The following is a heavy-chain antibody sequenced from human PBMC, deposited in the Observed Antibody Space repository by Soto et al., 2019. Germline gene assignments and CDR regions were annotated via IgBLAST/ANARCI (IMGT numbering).Heavy chain of an antibody. V-gene: IGHV3-15*07. CDR1: GFTFSNAL. D-gene: IGHD3-3*01. CDR2: IKSKTDGGTT. J-gene: IGHJ4*02. CDR3: TTVEGRWLQFLRYYFDY. Sequence: WGSLRLSCAASGFTFSNALRNWVRQAPGKGLEWVGRIKSKTDGGTTDYAAPVKGRFTISRDDSKNTLYLQMNSLKTEDTAVYYFTTVEGRWLQFLRYYFDYWVQGNLVTVSS.